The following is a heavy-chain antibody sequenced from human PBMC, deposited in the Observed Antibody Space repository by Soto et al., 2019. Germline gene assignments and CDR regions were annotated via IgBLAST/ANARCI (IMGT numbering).Heavy chain of an antibody. CDR1: GFTFSSYG. CDR3: ASWEPARPSYMEV. Sequence: GGSLRLSCAASGFTFSSYGMHWVRQAPGKGLEWVAVIWYDGSNKYYADSVKGRFTISRDNSKNTLYLQMNSLRAEDTAVYYCASWEPARPSYMEVWGKGTTVTVSS. V-gene: IGHV3-33*08. D-gene: IGHD1-1*01. CDR2: IWYDGSNK. J-gene: IGHJ6*03.